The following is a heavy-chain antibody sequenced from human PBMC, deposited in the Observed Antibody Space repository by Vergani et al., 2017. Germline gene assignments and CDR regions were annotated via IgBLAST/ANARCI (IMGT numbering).Heavy chain of an antibody. J-gene: IGHJ6*02. D-gene: IGHD6-19*01. Sequence: QVQLVQSGAEVKKPGSSVKVSCKASGATFRSNTISWVRQVPGQGLEWMGRIIPVLGKTKYAQDFQGRLTITADTSTSTAYMELTSLRSQDTAVYYCARDPRGYGSEPEDYYYGMDVWGEGTTVTVSS. CDR3: ARDPRGYGSEPEDYYYGMDV. V-gene: IGHV1-69*08. CDR2: IIPVLGKT. CDR1: GATFRSNT.